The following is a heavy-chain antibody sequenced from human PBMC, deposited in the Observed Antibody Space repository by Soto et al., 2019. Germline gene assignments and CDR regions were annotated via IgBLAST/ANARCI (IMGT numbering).Heavy chain of an antibody. CDR1: GLTFSSYG. J-gene: IGHJ3*02. V-gene: IGHV3-30*03. Sequence: ALRVSCAASGLTFSSYGMYWGRHAAGKELEWVAGIAYDVSKKYFVDSVKGRITISRDKSKNTQDLQMNSLRPKDTPVYCCERQHGYGFDIWGQGSRFTVSS. D-gene: IGHD2-2*03. CDR3: ERQHGYGFDI. CDR2: IAYDVSKK.